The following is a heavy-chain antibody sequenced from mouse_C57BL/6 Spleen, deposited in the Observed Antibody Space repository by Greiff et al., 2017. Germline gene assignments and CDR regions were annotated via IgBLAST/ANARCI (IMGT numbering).Heavy chain of an antibody. CDR2: ISSGGSYP. J-gene: IGHJ4*01. CDR3: ARQDYGSSPYYYAMDY. Sequence: EVKLVESGGDLVKPGGSLKLSCAASGFTFSSYGMSWVRQTPDKRLEWVATISSGGSYPYYPDSVKGRFTIFRDNAKNTLYLQMSSLKSEDTAMYYCARQDYGSSPYYYAMDYWGQGTSGTVSS. V-gene: IGHV5-6*01. D-gene: IGHD1-1*01. CDR1: GFTFSSYG.